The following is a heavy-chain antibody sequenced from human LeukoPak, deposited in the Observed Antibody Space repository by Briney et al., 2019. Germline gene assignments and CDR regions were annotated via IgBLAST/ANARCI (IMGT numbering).Heavy chain of an antibody. Sequence: GGSLRLSCAASGLTFSSYAMHWVRQAPDKGLEYVAVISNDGTYKYYGASVKGGFTISRDNSKNTLYLQMASLRSEDTAVYSCTRKTGGSQRKMDDWFDPWGQGTLVIVSS. CDR3: TRKTGGSQRKMDDWFDP. CDR2: ISNDGTYK. J-gene: IGHJ5*02. V-gene: IGHV3-30*04. CDR1: GLTFSSYA. D-gene: IGHD3-10*01.